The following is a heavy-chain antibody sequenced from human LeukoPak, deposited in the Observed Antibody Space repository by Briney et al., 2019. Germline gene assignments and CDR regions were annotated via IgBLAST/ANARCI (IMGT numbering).Heavy chain of an antibody. Sequence: SETLSLTCTVSGGSISSSYYWSWIRQPPGKGLEWIGYIYYSGSTNYNPSLKSRVPISVDTSKNQFSLKLSSVTAADTAVYYCARTRYYYNSRSYGAPYYFDYWGQGTLVTVSS. V-gene: IGHV4-59*08. CDR3: ARTRYYYNSRSYGAPYYFDY. D-gene: IGHD3-10*01. CDR1: GGSISSSYY. J-gene: IGHJ4*02. CDR2: IYYSGST.